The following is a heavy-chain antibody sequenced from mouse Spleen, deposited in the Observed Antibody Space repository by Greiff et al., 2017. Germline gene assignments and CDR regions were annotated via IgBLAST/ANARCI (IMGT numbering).Heavy chain of an antibody. D-gene: IGHD2-4*01. CDR1: GYTFTSYW. CDR3: ARRETMITFAY. V-gene: IGHV1-52*01. J-gene: IGHJ3*01. CDR2: IDPSDSET. Sequence: VQLQQPGAELVRPGSSVKLSCKASGYTFTSYWMHWVKQRPIQGLEWIGNIDPSDSETHYNQKFKDKATLTVDKSSSTAYMQLSSLTSEDSAVYYCARRETMITFAYWGQGTLVTVSA.